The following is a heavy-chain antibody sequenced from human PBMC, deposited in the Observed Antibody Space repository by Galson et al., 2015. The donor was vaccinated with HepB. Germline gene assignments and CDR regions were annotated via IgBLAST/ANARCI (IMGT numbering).Heavy chain of an antibody. J-gene: IGHJ6*03. CDR2: ISAYNGNT. V-gene: IGHV1-18*01. Sequence: SVKVSCKASGYTFTSYGISWVRQAPGQGLEWMGWISAYNGNTNYAQKLQGRVTMTTDTSTSTAYMELRSLRSDDTAVYYCARDSPLYDILTGHPPYYMDVWGKGTTVTVSS. CDR3: ARDSPLYDILTGHPPYYMDV. CDR1: GYTFTSYG. D-gene: IGHD3-9*01.